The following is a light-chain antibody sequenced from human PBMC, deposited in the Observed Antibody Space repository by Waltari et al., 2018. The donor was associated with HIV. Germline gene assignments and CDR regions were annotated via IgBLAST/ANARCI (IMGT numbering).Light chain of an antibody. CDR1: KLADKF. V-gene: IGLV3-1*01. CDR3: QAWDANRVI. Sequence: TQPPSVSVSSGQTASITCSGEKLADKFPCWYQKKPGQPPILLVSHNSRRPSGVPERFSASKSANTATLTIRGAQPLDEPEYFCQAWDANRVIFGGGTTLTVL. J-gene: IGLJ2*01. CDR2: HNS.